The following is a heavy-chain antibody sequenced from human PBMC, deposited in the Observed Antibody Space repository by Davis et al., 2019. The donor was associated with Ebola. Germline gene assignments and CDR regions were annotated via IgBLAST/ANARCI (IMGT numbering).Heavy chain of an antibody. V-gene: IGHV4-31*03. CDR3: ARLRTEMASFYFEY. J-gene: IGHJ4*02. CDR1: GGSISSGGYY. CDR2: IYYSGIP. Sequence: MPSETLSPTCTVSGGSISSGGYYWSWIRQLPGKGLEWIGYIYYSGIPYSNPSLGSRVTISVDTSKNQFSLNLSSVTAADTAVYYCARLRTEMASFYFEYWGQGTLFTVSS. D-gene: IGHD5-24*01.